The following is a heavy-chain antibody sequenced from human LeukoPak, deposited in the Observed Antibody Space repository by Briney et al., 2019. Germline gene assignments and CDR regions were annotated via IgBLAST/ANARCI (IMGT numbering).Heavy chain of an antibody. Sequence: SETLSLTCTVSGGSISSYYWSWIRQPPGKGLEWIGYIYYSGSTNYNPSLKSRVTISVDTSKNQFSLKLSSVTAADTAVYYCARRVMPIDYWGQGTLVTVSS. J-gene: IGHJ4*02. V-gene: IGHV4-59*01. D-gene: IGHD3-16*01. CDR1: GGSISSYY. CDR2: IYYSGST. CDR3: ARRVMPIDY.